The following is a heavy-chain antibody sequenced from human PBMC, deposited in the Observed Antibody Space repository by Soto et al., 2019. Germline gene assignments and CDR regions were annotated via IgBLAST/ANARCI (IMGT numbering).Heavy chain of an antibody. CDR1: GFTFSTYA. CDR2: INGNGDTT. J-gene: IGHJ4*02. D-gene: IGHD2-2*01. CDR3: VKDLEDGYQE. Sequence: PGGSLRLSCSASGFTFSTYAMHWVRQPPGKGLQYVSAINGNGDTTYYADSVRGRFTISRDNPKNTLYLQMSSLRTEDTAVYYCVKDLEDGYQEWGQGTLVTVSS. V-gene: IGHV3-64D*06.